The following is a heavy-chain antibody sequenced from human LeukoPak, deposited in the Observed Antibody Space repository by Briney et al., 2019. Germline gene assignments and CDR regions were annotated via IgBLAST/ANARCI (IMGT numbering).Heavy chain of an antibody. J-gene: IGHJ6*02. CDR3: AKDLTTRVVYNYYGMDV. Sequence: SGGSLRLSCAASGFTFSSYGIHWVRQAPGKGLEWVAVISYDGSNKNFADSVKGRFTVSRDNSKNTLYLQMNSLRAEDTAVYYCAKDLTTRVVYNYYGMDVWGQGTTVTVSS. D-gene: IGHD1-1*01. CDR1: GFTFSSYG. V-gene: IGHV3-30*18. CDR2: ISYDGSNK.